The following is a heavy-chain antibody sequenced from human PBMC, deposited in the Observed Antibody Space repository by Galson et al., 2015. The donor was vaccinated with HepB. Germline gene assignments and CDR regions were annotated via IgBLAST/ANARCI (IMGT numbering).Heavy chain of an antibody. V-gene: IGHV1-2*06. CDR3: ARDLYGSGTYLAGY. D-gene: IGHD3-10*01. CDR1: GYTFTGYY. J-gene: IGHJ4*02. CDR2: TFPNNGVT. Sequence: SVKVSCKASGYTFTGYYIHWVRQAPGQGLEWMGRTFPNNGVTTYARKFQGRVTMTADTSISTAYIELSGLTSDDTAVYYCARDLYGSGTYLAGYWGLGTLVTVSS.